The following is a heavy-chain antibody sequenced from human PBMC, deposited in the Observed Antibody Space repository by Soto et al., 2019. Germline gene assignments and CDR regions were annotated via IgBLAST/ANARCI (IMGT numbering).Heavy chain of an antibody. D-gene: IGHD1-26*01. CDR2: IYHSGST. J-gene: IGHJ3*02. CDR1: GYSISSGYY. CDR3: ARGVGATHHSAFDI. V-gene: IGHV4-38-2*01. Sequence: SETLSLTCAVSGYSISSGYYWGWIRQPPGKGLEWIGSIYHSGSTYYNPSLKSRVTISVDTSKNQFSLKLSSVTAADTAVYYCARGVGATHHSAFDIWGQGTMVTV.